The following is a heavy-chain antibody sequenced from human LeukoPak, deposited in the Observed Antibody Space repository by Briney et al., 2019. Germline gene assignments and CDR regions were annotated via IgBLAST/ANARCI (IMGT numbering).Heavy chain of an antibody. V-gene: IGHV1-18*01. CDR3: ARDEYSSSWYYFDY. CDR1: GYTFTSYG. D-gene: IGHD6-13*01. Sequence: ALVKVSCKASGYTFTSYGISWVRQAPGQGLEWMGWISAYNGNTNYAQKLQGRVTMTTDTSTSTAYMELRSLRSDDTAVYYCARDEYSSSWYYFDYWGQGTLVTVSS. CDR2: ISAYNGNT. J-gene: IGHJ4*02.